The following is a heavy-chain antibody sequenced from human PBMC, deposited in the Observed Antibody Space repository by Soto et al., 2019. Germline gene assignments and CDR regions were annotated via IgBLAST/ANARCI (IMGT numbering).Heavy chain of an antibody. Sequence: QVQLVQSGDEVKKPGASVKVSCKASGYIFVNYGIAWVRQAPGQGLEWMGWISPYTGNTHSATKVQGRLTMTTDTSTSTAYMELGSLTSDDTAVYYCVMVDNYVTPTPQDVWGQGTTVNVSS. CDR2: ISPYTGNT. J-gene: IGHJ6*02. CDR1: GYIFVNYG. V-gene: IGHV1-18*01. CDR3: VMVDNYVTPTPQDV. D-gene: IGHD3-16*01.